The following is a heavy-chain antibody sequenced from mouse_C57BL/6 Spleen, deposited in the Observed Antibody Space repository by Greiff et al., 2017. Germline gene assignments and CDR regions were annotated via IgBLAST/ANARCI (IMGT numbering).Heavy chain of an antibody. CDR2: IYPRDGST. D-gene: IGHD2-4*01. J-gene: IGHJ2*01. CDR1: GYTFTSYD. V-gene: IGHV1-85*01. CDR3: ARGIYYDYDDYFDY. Sequence: LEESGPELVKPGASVKLSCKASGYTFTSYDINWVKQRPGQGLEWIGWIYPRDGSTKYNEKFKGKATLTVDTSSSTAYMELHSLTSEDSAVYFCARGIYYDYDDYFDYWGQGTTLTVSS.